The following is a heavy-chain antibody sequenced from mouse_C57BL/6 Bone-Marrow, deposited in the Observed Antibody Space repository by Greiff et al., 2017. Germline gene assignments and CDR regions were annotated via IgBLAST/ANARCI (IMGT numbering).Heavy chain of an antibody. D-gene: IGHD1-1*01. Sequence: EVQVVESGGGLVKPGGSLKLSCAASGFTFSSYAMSWVRQTPEKRLEWVATISDGGSYTYYPDNVKGRFTISRDNAKNNLYLQMSHLKSEDTAMYYCASLLYYFDYWGQGTTRTVSS. J-gene: IGHJ2*01. V-gene: IGHV5-4*01. CDR3: ASLLYYFDY. CDR1: GFTFSSYA. CDR2: ISDGGSYT.